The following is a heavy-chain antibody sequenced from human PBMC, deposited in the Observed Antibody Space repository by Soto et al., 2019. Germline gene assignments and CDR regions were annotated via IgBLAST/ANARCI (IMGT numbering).Heavy chain of an antibody. CDR3: ARAGCDGGSCYTLVGLRYGMDV. V-gene: IGHV3-30-3*01. D-gene: IGHD2-15*01. Sequence: QVQLVESGGGVVQPGRSLRLSCAASGFTFSSYAMYWVRQAPGKGLEWVAVISYDENNKYYADSVKGRFTISRDNSKNRRYLPMNSLRAEDTAVYYCARAGCDGGSCYTLVGLRYGMDVWGQGTTVTVSS. CDR1: GFTFSSYA. CDR2: ISYDENNK. J-gene: IGHJ6*02.